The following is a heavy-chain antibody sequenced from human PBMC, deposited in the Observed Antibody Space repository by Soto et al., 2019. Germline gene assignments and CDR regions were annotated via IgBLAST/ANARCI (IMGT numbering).Heavy chain of an antibody. CDR3: ARTLNEWLLGLE. J-gene: IGHJ4*02. CDR1: GYTFSSYG. V-gene: IGHV1-18*01. CDR2: ISAYNGNT. Sequence: QVQVVQSGAEVKKPGASVKVSCKASGYTFSSYGISWVRKAPGQGLEWMGWISAYNGNTNYAQKFQGRVTMTTDTSTSTAYMELRSLRSDDTAIYYCARTLNEWLLGLEWGQGTLVTVSS. D-gene: IGHD3-3*01.